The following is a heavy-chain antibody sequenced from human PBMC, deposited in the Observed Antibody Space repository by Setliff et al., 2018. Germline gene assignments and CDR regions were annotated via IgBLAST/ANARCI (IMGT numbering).Heavy chain of an antibody. CDR3: ASHPRVTIFGVVAFDY. CDR2: IHASGSA. V-gene: IGHV4-59*08. D-gene: IGHD3-3*01. Sequence: SETLSLTCTVSGDSMSDSYWIWIRQAPGKGLENIAFIHASGSAHHNPSLRSRVTISVDTSQNQFSLKLSSVTAADTAAYYCASHPRVTIFGVVAFDYWGQGILVTVSS. CDR1: GDSMSDSY. J-gene: IGHJ4*02.